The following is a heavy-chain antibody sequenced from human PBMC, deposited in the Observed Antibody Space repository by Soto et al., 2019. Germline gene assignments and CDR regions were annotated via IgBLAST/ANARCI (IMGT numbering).Heavy chain of an antibody. D-gene: IGHD6-13*01. CDR1: GISLGSGGVG. CDR2: IYWDDDK. CDR3: AHRSIAAAGAFDY. Sequence: QITLKESGPTLVKPTQTLTLTCTLSGISLGSGGVGVGWIRQPPGKALQWLALIYWDDDKRYRPSLKSRLTITKDSSKNQVVLTMTNTDPVDTATYYCAHRSIAAAGAFDYWGQGTLVTVSS. J-gene: IGHJ4*02. V-gene: IGHV2-5*02.